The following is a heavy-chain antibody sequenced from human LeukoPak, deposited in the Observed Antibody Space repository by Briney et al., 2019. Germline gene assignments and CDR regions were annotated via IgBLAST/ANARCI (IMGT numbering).Heavy chain of an antibody. CDR3: VTYYFDSSGPKKNY. CDR2: INHSGST. D-gene: IGHD3-22*01. V-gene: IGHV4-34*01. J-gene: IGHJ4*02. CDR1: GGSFSGYY. Sequence: SETLSLTCAVYGGSFSGYYWSWIRQPPGKGLEWMGEINHSGSTNYNPSLKSRVTISVDTSKKQFSLKLSSVTAADTAVYYCVTYYFDSSGPKKNYWGQGTLVTVSS.